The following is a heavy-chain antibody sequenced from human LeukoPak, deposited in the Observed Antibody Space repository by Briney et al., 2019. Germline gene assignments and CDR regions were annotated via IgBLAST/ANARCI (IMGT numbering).Heavy chain of an antibody. CDR3: ARDRGIVGAAGFDY. V-gene: IGHV4-59*01. J-gene: IGHJ4*02. CDR1: GGSISSYY. Sequence: SETLSLTCTVSGGSISSYYWSWIRQPPGKELEWIGYIYYSGSTNYNPSLKSRVTISVDTSKNQFSLKLSSVTAADTAVYYCARDRGIVGAAGFDYWGQGTLVTVSS. D-gene: IGHD1-26*01. CDR2: IYYSGST.